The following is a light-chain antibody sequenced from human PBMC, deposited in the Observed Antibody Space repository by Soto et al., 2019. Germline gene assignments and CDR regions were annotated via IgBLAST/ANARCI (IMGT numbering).Light chain of an antibody. CDR2: DAS. CDR3: QQSNNWPLEIT. J-gene: IGKJ5*01. Sequence: EIWVTQSPATLPVSLGERGTLSCRASQSVSSYLAWYQQKPGQAPRILIYDASNTATGIPARSSGSGSGTDFTLTISSLETEDFAVYYCQQSNNWPLEITFGTGTRLEIK. CDR1: QSVSSY. V-gene: IGKV3-11*01.